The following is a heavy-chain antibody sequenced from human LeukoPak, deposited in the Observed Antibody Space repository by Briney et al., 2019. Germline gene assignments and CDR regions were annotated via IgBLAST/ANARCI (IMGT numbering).Heavy chain of an antibody. CDR2: IYYSGCT. V-gene: IGHV4-61*01. J-gene: IGHJ4*02. CDR1: GGSVSSGSYY. D-gene: IGHD6-19*01. CDR3: ARDHLSGIAVAGDY. Sequence: SETLSLTCTVSGGSVSSGSYYWSWIRQPPGKGLEWIGYIYYSGCTNYNPSLKSRVTISVDTSKNQFSLKLSSVTAADTAVYYCARDHLSGIAVAGDYWGQGTLVTVSS.